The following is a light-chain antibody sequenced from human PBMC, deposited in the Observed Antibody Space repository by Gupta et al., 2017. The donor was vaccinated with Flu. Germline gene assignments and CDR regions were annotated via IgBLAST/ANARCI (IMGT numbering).Light chain of an antibody. V-gene: IGLV2-14*01. CDR1: SSDVGHHNY. Sequence: SSDVGHHNYVAWYQQHPGRAPKLIIYEVYNRPSGISVRFSGSRSGNTAFLTISGLQAEDEAHYACASYTNTADRVFGGGTKVTVL. J-gene: IGLJ3*02. CDR3: ASYTNTADRV. CDR2: EVY.